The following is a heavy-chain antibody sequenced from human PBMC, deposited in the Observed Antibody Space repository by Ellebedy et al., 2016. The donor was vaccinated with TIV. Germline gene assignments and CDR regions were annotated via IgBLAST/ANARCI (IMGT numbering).Heavy chain of an antibody. V-gene: IGHV4-39*07. CDR1: GGSISSSSYY. D-gene: IGHD6-19*01. CDR2: INHSGST. J-gene: IGHJ4*02. CDR3: ARHFGSGRPYFDY. Sequence: SETLSLTCTVSGGSISSSSYYWGWIRQPPGKGLEWIGEINHSGSTNYNPSLKSRVTTSVDTSKNQFSLKLSSVTAADTAVYYCARHFGSGRPYFDYWGQGALVTVSS.